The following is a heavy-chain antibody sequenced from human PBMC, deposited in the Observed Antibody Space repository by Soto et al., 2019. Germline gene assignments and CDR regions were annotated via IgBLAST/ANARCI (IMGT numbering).Heavy chain of an antibody. CDR3: ARDVSPGSSSLYLDAFDI. V-gene: IGHV3-7*05. J-gene: IGHJ3*02. Sequence: EVHLEESGGDLVQPGGSLRLSCAASGFTLSAYWMTWVRQASGKGLEWVANINGDGSKKYYLDSVRGRFTISRDNVWNSLYLQMDSLRADDTALYYCARDVSPGSSSLYLDAFDIWGQGTMVTVSS. D-gene: IGHD6-13*01. CDR1: GFTLSAYW. CDR2: INGDGSKK.